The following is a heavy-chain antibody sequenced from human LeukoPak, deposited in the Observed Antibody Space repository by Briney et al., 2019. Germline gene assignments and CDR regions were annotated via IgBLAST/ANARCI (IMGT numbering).Heavy chain of an antibody. D-gene: IGHD5-12*01. V-gene: IGHV3-21*01. CDR2: ISSDGTYM. CDR1: GFTFSNYS. CDR3: ASATKIDY. Sequence: GGSLRLSCAVSGFTFSNYSMNWVRQAPGKGLEWVSSISSDGTYMYYADSVKGRFAISRDNAKNSLYLQMNSLRVEDTAVYYCASATKIDYWGQGTLVTVSS. J-gene: IGHJ4*02.